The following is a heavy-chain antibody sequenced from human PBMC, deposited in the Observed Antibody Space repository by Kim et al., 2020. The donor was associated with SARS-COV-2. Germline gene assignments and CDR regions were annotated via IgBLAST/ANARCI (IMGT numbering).Heavy chain of an antibody. CDR3: TNVIGTTLAFWGDFDI. J-gene: IGHJ3*02. Sequence: GGSLRPSCAASGFTFSGSAIHWVRQASGKGLEWVGRIRSKANSYATAYAASVKGRFTISRDDSKYTAYLQMNSLKTEDTAVYYCTNVIGTTLAFWGDFDIWGQGTMVTVSS. D-gene: IGHD1-1*01. CDR2: IRSKANSYAT. V-gene: IGHV3-73*01. CDR1: GFTFSGSA.